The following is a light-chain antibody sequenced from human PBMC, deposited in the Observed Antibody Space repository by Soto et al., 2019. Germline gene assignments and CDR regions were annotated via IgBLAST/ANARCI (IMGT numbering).Light chain of an antibody. V-gene: IGLV2-8*01. CDR1: SGDVGGYDY. CDR2: QVS. CDR3: CSYTGGNSVV. Sequence: QSALTQPPSASGSLGQSVTISCTGTSGDVGGYDYVSWYQQHPGKAPKLIIYQVSQRASGVPDRFSGSKAGNTASLTVSGLQAEDETDYYCCSYTGGNSVVFGGGTKLNVL. J-gene: IGLJ2*01.